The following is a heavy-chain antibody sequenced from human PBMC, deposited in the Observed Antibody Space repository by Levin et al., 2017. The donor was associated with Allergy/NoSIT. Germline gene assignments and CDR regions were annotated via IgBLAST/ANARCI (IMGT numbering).Heavy chain of an antibody. J-gene: IGHJ4*02. D-gene: IGHD6-6*01. CDR3: TTDRGIAARPPFDS. CDR1: GFTFSNAW. V-gene: IGHV3-15*01. Sequence: GESLKISCAASGFTFSNAWMSWVRQAPGKGLEWVGRIKSKTDGGTTDYTAPVKDRFIISRDDSKNTLYLEINSLETDDTALYHCTTDRGIAARPPFDSWGQGTLVTVSS. CDR2: IKSKTDGGTT.